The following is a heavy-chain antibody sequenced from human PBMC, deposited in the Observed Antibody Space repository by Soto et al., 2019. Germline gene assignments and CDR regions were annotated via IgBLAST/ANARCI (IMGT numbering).Heavy chain of an antibody. CDR3: ARRWGTSFDF. Sequence: QVQLQESGPGLVKPSETLSLTCTVSGGSISSYYWSWIRQPPGKGLEWIGYIYYSGSTNYNPSLQSRVTLSVDTSKNQFSLKLTSVTAADTAVYYCARRWGTSFDFWGQGTLVTVSS. CDR1: GGSISSYY. V-gene: IGHV4-59*01. D-gene: IGHD7-27*01. J-gene: IGHJ4*02. CDR2: IYYSGST.